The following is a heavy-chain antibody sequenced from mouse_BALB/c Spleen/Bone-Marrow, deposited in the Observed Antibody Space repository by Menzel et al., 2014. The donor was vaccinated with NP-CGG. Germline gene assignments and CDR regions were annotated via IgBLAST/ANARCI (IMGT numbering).Heavy chain of an antibody. Sequence: EVQRVESGPGLVKPSQSLSLTCTVTGNSITSDYCWNWVRQFPGNKLEWMGYIRYSGSTSYNPSLKSRISITRDTSKNQIFLQLNSVTTEDTATYYCARSADWYFEVWGAGTTVTVSA. V-gene: IGHV3-2*02. CDR2: IRYSGST. CDR3: ARSADWYFEV. J-gene: IGHJ1*01. CDR1: GNSITSDYC.